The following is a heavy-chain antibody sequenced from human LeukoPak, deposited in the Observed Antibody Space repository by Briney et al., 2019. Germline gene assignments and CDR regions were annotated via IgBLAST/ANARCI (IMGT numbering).Heavy chain of an antibody. Sequence: PSQTLSLTYTVSGGSISSGGYYWSWLRQHPGKGLEWIGYIYYSGSTYYNPSLKSRVTISVDTSKNQFSLKLSSVTAAATSLYYCTATREMATIIGWFDPWDQGTLVTVSS. V-gene: IGHV4-31*03. CDR3: TATREMATIIGWFDP. D-gene: IGHD5-24*01. J-gene: IGHJ5*02. CDR2: IYYSGST. CDR1: GGSISSGGYY.